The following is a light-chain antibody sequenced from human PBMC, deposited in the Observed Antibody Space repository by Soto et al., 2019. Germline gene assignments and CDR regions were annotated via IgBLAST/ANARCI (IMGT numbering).Light chain of an antibody. CDR3: SSYAGSIYV. J-gene: IGLJ1*01. Sequence: QSALTQPPSASGPPGQSVTISCTGTSSDVGGFNLVSWYQHHPGKAPKLMIYEVTKRPSGVPDRFSGSKSGNTASLTVSGLQTEDEADYYCSSYAGSIYVFGTGTKVTVL. CDR1: SSDVGGFNL. V-gene: IGLV2-8*01. CDR2: EVT.